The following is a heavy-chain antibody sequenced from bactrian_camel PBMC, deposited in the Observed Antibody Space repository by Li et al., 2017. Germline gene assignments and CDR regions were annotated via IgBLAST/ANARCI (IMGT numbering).Heavy chain of an antibody. CDR3: AASRFYLRGKWTQFNV. Sequence: HVQLVESGGGSVQAGGSLRLSCEISLYIYSSYCMGWFRQAPGKERAAVAAHHTGTATKYVTDSVKGRFDISEDNAKSTVDLQMNNLKPDDTATYYCAASRFYLRGKWTQFNVWGQGTQVTVS. D-gene: IGHD1*01. CDR2: HHTGTATK. J-gene: IGHJ4*01. CDR1: LYIYSSYC. V-gene: IGHV3S1*01.